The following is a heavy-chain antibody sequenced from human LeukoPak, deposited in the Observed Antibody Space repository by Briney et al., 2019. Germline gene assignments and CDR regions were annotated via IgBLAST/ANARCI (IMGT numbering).Heavy chain of an antibody. V-gene: IGHV3-23*01. Sequence: PGGSLRLSCAASGFTFSSYAMSWVRQAPGKGLEWVSAISGSGGSTYYADSVKGRFTISRDNSKNTLYLQMNSLRAEGTAVYYCAKDIYTRGVAGTDYWGQGTLVTVSS. D-gene: IGHD6-19*01. CDR2: ISGSGGST. CDR1: GFTFSSYA. J-gene: IGHJ4*02. CDR3: AKDIYTRGVAGTDY.